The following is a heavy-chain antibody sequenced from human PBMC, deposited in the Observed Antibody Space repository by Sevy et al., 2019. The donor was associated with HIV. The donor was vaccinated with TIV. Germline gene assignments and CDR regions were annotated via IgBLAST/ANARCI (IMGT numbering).Heavy chain of an antibody. J-gene: IGHJ4*02. Sequence: ASVKVSCRTIGGTFRSYIIAWMRQAPGQGLEWMGGIITSAGKVNYAQKFRGRVTITADDSTSTTYMEMSSLRSEDTAIYYCSRVYSCGGACYYFDYWGQGTLVTVSS. CDR3: SRVYSCGGACYYFDY. CDR2: IITSAGKV. D-gene: IGHD2-21*02. V-gene: IGHV1-69*13. CDR1: GGTFRSYI.